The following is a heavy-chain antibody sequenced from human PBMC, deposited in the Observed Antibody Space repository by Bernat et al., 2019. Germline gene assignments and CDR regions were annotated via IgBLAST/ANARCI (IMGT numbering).Heavy chain of an antibody. V-gene: IGHV4-39*01. J-gene: IGHJ5*02. CDR2: IYYSGNT. D-gene: IGHD3-10*01. CDR1: GGSISSSSYY. CDR3: ARVLLWFGELFGFDP. Sequence: QLQLQESGPGLVKPSETLSLTCTVSGGSISSSSYYWGWIRQPPGKGLEWIGSIYYSGNTYYNPSLKSRVTISVDTSKNQFSLKLSSVTAADTAVYYCARVLLWFGELFGFDPWGQGTLVTVSS.